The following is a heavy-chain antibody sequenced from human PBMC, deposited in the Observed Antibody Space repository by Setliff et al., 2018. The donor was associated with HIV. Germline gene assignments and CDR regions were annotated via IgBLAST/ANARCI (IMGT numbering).Heavy chain of an antibody. CDR2: IIPIFGTA. D-gene: IGHD6-13*01. J-gene: IGHJ5*02. Sequence: SVKVSCKASGGAFSSYVISWVRQAPGQGLEWMGGIIPIFGTANYAQKFQGRVTITADESTSTAYMELSSLRSDDTAVYYCARDFSGQQLVGGWFDPWGQGTLVTVSS. V-gene: IGHV1-69*13. CDR1: GGAFSSYV. CDR3: ARDFSGQQLVGGWFDP.